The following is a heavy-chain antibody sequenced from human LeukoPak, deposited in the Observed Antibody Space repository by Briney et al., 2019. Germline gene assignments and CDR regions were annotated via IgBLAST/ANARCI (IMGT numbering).Heavy chain of an antibody. CDR2: IIPIFGTA. CDR3: AREGGIAAAGRPFDY. V-gene: IGHV1-69*05. CDR1: GGTFSSYA. D-gene: IGHD6-13*01. J-gene: IGHJ4*02. Sequence: ASVKVSCTASGGTFSSYAISWVRQAPGQGLEWMGGIIPIFGTANYAQKFQGRVTITTDESTSTAYMELSSLRSEDTAVYYCAREGGIAAAGRPFDYWGQGTLVTVSS.